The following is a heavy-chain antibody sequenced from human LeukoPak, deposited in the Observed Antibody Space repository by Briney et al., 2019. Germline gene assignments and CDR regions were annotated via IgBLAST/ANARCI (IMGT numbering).Heavy chain of an antibody. D-gene: IGHD2-2*01. J-gene: IGHJ6*03. V-gene: IGHV3-23*01. CDR2: ISGSGGST. Sequence: PGGSLRLSCAASGFTFSSYAMSWVRQAPGKGLEWVSAISGSGGSTYYADSVKGRFTISRDNSKNTLYLQMNSLRAEDTAVYYCARQSVPAAWVNYYYYYMDVWGKGTTVTVSS. CDR1: GFTFSSYA. CDR3: ARQSVPAAWVNYYYYYMDV.